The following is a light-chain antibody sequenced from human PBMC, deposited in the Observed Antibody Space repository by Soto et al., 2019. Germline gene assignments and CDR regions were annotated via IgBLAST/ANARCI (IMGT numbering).Light chain of an antibody. J-gene: IGKJ5*01. CDR1: QSVTSGY. CDR3: QHYSSSPPAIT. V-gene: IGKV3-20*01. CDR2: GAS. Sequence: EIVLTQSPGTLSLSPGERATLSCRASQSVTSGYLAWYQQQPNQAPRLLIYGASYRATDIPDRFSGGGSGTDFTLTISRLEPEDFAVYYCQHYSSSPPAITFGQGKRLEIK.